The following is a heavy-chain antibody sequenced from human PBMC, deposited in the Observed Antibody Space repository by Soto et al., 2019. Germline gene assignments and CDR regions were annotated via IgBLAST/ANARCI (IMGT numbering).Heavy chain of an antibody. J-gene: IGHJ4*02. Sequence: GESLKISCEVSGYTFTNYWIAWVRQMPGKGLEWMGIIYPGDSESRYSPSFEGQVTISADKSISTAYLRWSSLKASDTAMYYCARSPFFGHTGNFDYWGQGTLVTVSS. CDR3: ARSPFFGHTGNFDY. D-gene: IGHD3-3*01. V-gene: IGHV5-51*01. CDR1: GYTFTNYW. CDR2: IYPGDSES.